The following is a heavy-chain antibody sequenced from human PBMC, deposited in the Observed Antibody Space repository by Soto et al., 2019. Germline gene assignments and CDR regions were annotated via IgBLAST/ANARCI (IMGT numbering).Heavy chain of an antibody. J-gene: IGHJ4*02. V-gene: IGHV3-30*18. CDR3: AKDRMGAGVRGYFDY. Sequence: QVQLVESGGGVVQPGKSLRLSCAGSGFTFSSYGMDWVRQAPGKGLEWAAVISYDGSNKYYADSVKGRFTISRDNSKNTLYLQMSGLRHDDTAVYYCAKDRMGAGVRGYFDYWGQGTLVTVSS. D-gene: IGHD3-16*01. CDR1: GFTFSSYG. CDR2: ISYDGSNK.